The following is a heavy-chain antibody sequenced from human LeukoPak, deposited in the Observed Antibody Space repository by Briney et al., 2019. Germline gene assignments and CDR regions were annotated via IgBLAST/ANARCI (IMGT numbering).Heavy chain of an antibody. CDR1: GYTFTGYY. CDR3: ARAIYDFWSGYHYYYYYGTDV. J-gene: IGHJ6*02. CDR2: INPNSGGT. D-gene: IGHD3-3*01. Sequence: ASVKVSCKASGYTFTGYYMHWVRQAPGQGLEWMGWINPNSGGTNYAQKFQGRVTMTRDTSISTAYMELSRLRSDDTAVYYCARAIYDFWSGYHYYYYYGTDVWGQGTTVTVSS. V-gene: IGHV1-2*02.